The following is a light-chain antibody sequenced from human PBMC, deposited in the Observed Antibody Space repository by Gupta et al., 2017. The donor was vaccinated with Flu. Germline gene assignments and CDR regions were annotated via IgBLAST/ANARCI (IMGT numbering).Light chain of an antibody. J-gene: IGLJ3*02. CDR2: DDS. CDR3: QVWDSSSDQEV. Sequence: GGNNIGSKSVHWYQQKPGQAPVPVVYDDSDRPSGIPERFSGSNSGSTATLTISRVEAGDEADYYCQVWDSSSDQEVFGGGTKLTVL. V-gene: IGLV3-21*02. CDR1: NIGSKS.